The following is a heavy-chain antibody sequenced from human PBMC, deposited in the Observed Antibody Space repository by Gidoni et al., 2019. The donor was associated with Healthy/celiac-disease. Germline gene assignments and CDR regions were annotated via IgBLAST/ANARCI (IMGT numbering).Heavy chain of an antibody. CDR1: GFPFSSYS. CDR2: ISSSSSYI. J-gene: IGHJ4*02. CDR3: ARYCSGGSCYSFKSFDY. D-gene: IGHD2-15*01. Sequence: EVQLVESGGGLVKPGGCLRLSCAASGFPFSSYSMNWVRQAPGKGLEWVSSISSSSSYIYYADSVKGRFTISRDNAKNSLYLQMNSLRAEDTAVYYCARYCSGGSCYSFKSFDYWGQGTLVTVSS. V-gene: IGHV3-21*01.